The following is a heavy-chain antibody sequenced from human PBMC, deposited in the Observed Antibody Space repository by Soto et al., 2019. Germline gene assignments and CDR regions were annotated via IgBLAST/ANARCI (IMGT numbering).Heavy chain of an antibody. CDR1: GYTFTSYG. D-gene: IGHD6-13*01. V-gene: IGHV1-3*01. CDR2: INAANGDT. CDR3: VRRHVSATGIDWFDP. Sequence: ASVKVSCKASGYTFTSYGIHWVRQAPGQRLEWMGWINAANGDTKYSPKFQGRVTITRDTSASTAYMELSSLRSEDTAVHYCVRRHVSATGIDWFDPWGQGTLVTV. J-gene: IGHJ5*02.